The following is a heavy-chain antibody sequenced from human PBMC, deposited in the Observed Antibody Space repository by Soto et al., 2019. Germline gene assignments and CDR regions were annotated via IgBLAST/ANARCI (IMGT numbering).Heavy chain of an antibody. J-gene: IGHJ6*02. V-gene: IGHV3-33*01. CDR2: LWYDGSNK. D-gene: IGHD1-26*01. Sequence: PGGSLRLSCAASGFTFSSYGMHWVRQAPGKGLEWVAVLWYDGSNKYYADSVKGRFTISRDNSKNTLYLQMNSLRAEETAVYYCAIDRVGATPFYVMDVWGQGTTVTVS. CDR3: AIDRVGATPFYVMDV. CDR1: GFTFSSYG.